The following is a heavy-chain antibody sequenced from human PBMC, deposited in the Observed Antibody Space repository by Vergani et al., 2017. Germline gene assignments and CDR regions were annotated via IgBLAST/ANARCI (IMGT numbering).Heavy chain of an antibody. V-gene: IGHV4-34*01. CDR2: INHSGST. CDR1: GGSFSGYY. Sequence: QVQLQQWGAGLLKPSETLSLTCAVYGGSFSGYYWSWIRQPPGKGLEWIGEINHSGSTNYNPSLQSRVTISVDTSKNQFSLKLSSVTAADTAVYYCARPRVAWFGESYYFDYWGQGTLVTVSS. D-gene: IGHD3-10*01. CDR3: ARPRVAWFGESYYFDY. J-gene: IGHJ4*02.